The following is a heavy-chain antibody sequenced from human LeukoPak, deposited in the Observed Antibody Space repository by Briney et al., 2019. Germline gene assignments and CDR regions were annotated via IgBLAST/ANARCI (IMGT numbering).Heavy chain of an antibody. CDR1: GFMFSDYW. CDR3: ARGGADIVVVVAPNYFDY. V-gene: IGHV3-7*01. D-gene: IGHD2-15*01. Sequence: PGGSLRLSCAASGFMFSDYWMAWVRQAPGKGLEWLANINEDGSDKNYVASEKGRFTISRDNAKKSLYLQMSSLRVEDTAVYYCARGGADIVVVVAPNYFDYWGQGTLVTVSS. J-gene: IGHJ4*02. CDR2: INEDGSDK.